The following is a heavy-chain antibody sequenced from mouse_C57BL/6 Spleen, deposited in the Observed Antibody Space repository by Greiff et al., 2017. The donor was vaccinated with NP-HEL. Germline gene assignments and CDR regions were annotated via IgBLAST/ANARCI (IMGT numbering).Heavy chain of an antibody. CDR3: ARGDDGYPFFDY. D-gene: IGHD2-3*01. CDR1: GYAFSSYW. V-gene: IGHV1-80*01. Sequence: VQRVESGAELVKPGASVKISCKASGYAFSSYWMNWVKQRPGKGLEWIGQIYPGDGDTNYNGKFKGKATLTADKSSSTAYMQLSSLTSEDSAVYFCARGDDGYPFFDYGGQGTTLTVSS. J-gene: IGHJ2*01. CDR2: IYPGDGDT.